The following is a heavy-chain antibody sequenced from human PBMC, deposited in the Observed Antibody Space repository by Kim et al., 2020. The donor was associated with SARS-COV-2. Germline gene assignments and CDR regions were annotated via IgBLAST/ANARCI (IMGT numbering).Heavy chain of an antibody. CDR2: ISYDGSSQ. CDR1: RFIFNNYA. V-gene: IGHV3-30-3*01. Sequence: GGSLRLSCAASRFIFNNYAMHWVRQAPGKGLEWVAGISYDGSSQYYADSVKGRFTISRDNSKNTLYLQMNSLRAEDTAVYYCARGVSGVISYYFDYWGQGTLVSVSS. J-gene: IGHJ4*02. CDR3: ARGVSGVISYYFDY. D-gene: IGHD3-10*01.